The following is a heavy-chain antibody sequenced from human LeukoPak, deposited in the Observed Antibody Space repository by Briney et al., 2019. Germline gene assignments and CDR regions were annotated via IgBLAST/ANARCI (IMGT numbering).Heavy chain of an antibody. Sequence: SQTLSLTCAISGNSVSSNSAAWNWIRQSPSRGLEWLGRTYYRSKWYNDYAVSVKSRITINPDTSKNQFSLQLNSVTPEDTAVYYCARVVGIVGATTYYYYGMDVWGQGTTVTVSS. D-gene: IGHD1-26*01. J-gene: IGHJ6*02. CDR3: ARVVGIVGATTYYYYGMDV. CDR2: TYYRSKWYN. V-gene: IGHV6-1*01. CDR1: GNSVSSNSAA.